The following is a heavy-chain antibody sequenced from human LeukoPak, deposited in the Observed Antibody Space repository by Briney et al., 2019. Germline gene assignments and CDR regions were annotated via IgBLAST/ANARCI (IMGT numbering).Heavy chain of an antibody. CDR3: VRTRGYLDL. J-gene: IGHJ2*01. CDR2: TYYRSKWYN. Sequence: SQTLSLTCAISGDSVSSNSAAWNRIRQSPSRGLEWLGRTYYRSKWYNDYAVSVKSRVTINPDTSKNQFSLQLNSVTPEDTAVYYCVRTRGYLDLWGRGTLVTVSS. D-gene: IGHD2-2*01. CDR1: GDSVSSNSAA. V-gene: IGHV6-1*01.